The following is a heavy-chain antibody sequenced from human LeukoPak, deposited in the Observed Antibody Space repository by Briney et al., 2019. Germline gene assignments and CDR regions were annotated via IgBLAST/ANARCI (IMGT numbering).Heavy chain of an antibody. V-gene: IGHV3-33*01. J-gene: IGHJ5*02. D-gene: IGHD3-22*01. Sequence: PGKSLRLSCAASGFTLSGHGMHWVRQAPGKGREWVAGIRYDGTDKHHADSVKGRFSISRDNSKNTLYLQMDSLRAEDTAVYYCTRYDSTRFDPWGQGTLVTVSS. CDR2: IRYDGTDK. CDR3: TRYDSTRFDP. CDR1: GFTLSGHG.